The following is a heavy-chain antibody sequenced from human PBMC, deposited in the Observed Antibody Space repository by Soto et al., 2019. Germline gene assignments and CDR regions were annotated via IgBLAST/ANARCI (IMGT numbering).Heavy chain of an antibody. CDR1: GFTFNSYW. D-gene: IGHD4-17*01. V-gene: IGHV3-74*01. CDR2: INSNGNSA. CDR3: ARETWGMATVRHFDY. Sequence: EVQLVESGGGLVQPGGSLRLSCAASGFTFNSYWMHWVRQAPGKGLVWVSRINSNGNSAGYADSVKGRFTISRDSAKNTLYLQMNSLRAEDTAVYYCARETWGMATVRHFDYWGQGTLVTVSS. J-gene: IGHJ4*02.